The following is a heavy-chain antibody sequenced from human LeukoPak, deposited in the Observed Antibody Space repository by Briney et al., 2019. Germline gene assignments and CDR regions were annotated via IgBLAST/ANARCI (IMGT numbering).Heavy chain of an antibody. Sequence: GGSLRLSCAASGFTVNSNYMSWVRQAPGKGLEWVSVIYSGGSTYYADSVKGRFTISRDNSKNTLYLQMNSLRAEDTAVYYCARRRSGIAAAGTGDYYYYYYMDVWGKGTTVTISS. CDR1: GFTVNSNY. V-gene: IGHV3-53*01. D-gene: IGHD6-13*01. J-gene: IGHJ6*03. CDR2: IYSGGST. CDR3: ARRRSGIAAAGTGDYYYYYYMDV.